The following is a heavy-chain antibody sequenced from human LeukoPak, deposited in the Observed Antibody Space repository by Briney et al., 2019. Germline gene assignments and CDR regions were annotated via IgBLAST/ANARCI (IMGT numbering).Heavy chain of an antibody. CDR3: AKSNGYGLVDI. CDR1: GGSISSYY. D-gene: IGHD3-10*01. Sequence: PSETLSLTCTVSGGSISSYYWSWIRQPPGKGLEWIGYIYYSGSTYYSPSLKSRVTISLDTSRNQFSLKLNSVTAADTAVYYCAKSNGYGLVDIWGQGTMVTVSS. J-gene: IGHJ3*02. V-gene: IGHV4-59*12. CDR2: IYYSGST.